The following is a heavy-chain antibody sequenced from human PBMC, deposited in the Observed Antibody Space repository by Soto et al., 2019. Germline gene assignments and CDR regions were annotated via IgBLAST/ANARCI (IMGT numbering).Heavy chain of an antibody. J-gene: IGHJ6*02. Sequence: PSETLSLTCAVYGGSFSGYYWSWIRQPPGKGLEWIGEINHSGSTNYNPSLKSRVTISVDTSKNQFSLKLSSVTAADTAVYYCASISLKDMDVWGQGTTVTVSS. CDR2: INHSGST. V-gene: IGHV4-34*01. CDR1: GGSFSGYY. CDR3: ASISLKDMDV.